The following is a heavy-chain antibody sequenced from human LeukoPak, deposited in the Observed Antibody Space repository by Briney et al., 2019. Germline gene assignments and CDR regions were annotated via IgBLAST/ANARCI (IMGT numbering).Heavy chain of an antibody. V-gene: IGHV3-7*01. Sequence: HPGGSLRLSCAASGFTFSRYWMNWVRQAPGKGLEWVANIRQDGNEKYYVDSVKGRFTISRDNAKNSLSLQMNSLRVEDTAVYYCTTTLGPGSGNYADYWGQGTLVTVSS. CDR3: TTTLGPGSGNYADY. D-gene: IGHD3-10*01. CDR1: GFTFSRYW. J-gene: IGHJ4*02. CDR2: IRQDGNEK.